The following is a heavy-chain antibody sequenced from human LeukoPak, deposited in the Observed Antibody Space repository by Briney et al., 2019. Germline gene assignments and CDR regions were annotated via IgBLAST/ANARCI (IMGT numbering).Heavy chain of an antibody. CDR1: GFTFSSYN. Sequence: GGSLTLSCTASGFTFSSYNMNWLRQAPGKGLEWVSSISGSSSYIYYADSMEGRLTISRDNTKHSLYMQMNSLRAKDMAVYYSAIDQVAVADTGIDYWGQGTLVTVSS. V-gene: IGHV3-21*01. CDR3: AIDQVAVADTGIDY. D-gene: IGHD6-19*01. J-gene: IGHJ4*02. CDR2: ISGSSSYI.